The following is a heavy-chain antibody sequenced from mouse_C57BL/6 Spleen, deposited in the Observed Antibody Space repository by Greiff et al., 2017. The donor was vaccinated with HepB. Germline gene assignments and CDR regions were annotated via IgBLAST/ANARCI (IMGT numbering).Heavy chain of an antibody. Sequence: EVQLQQSGPELVKPGASVKISCKASGYTFTDYYMNWVKQSHGKSLEWIGDINPNNGGNSYNQKFKGKATLTVDKSSSTAYMEIRSLTSEDSAVYYCAKGLLWLRRRNWYFDVWGTGTTVTVSS. CDR2: INPNNGGN. D-gene: IGHD2-2*01. V-gene: IGHV1-26*01. J-gene: IGHJ1*03. CDR1: GYTFTDYY. CDR3: AKGLLWLRRRNWYFDV.